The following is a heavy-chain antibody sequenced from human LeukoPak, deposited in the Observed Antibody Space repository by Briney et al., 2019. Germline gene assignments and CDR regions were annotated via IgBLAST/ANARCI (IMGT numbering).Heavy chain of an antibody. J-gene: IGHJ4*02. V-gene: IGHV1-2*02. CDR3: ARDGEYGTGSYYRGCFDY. CDR1: GYSFTAFY. D-gene: IGHD3-10*01. Sequence: GASVKVSCKASGYSFTAFYIHWVRQAPGQGLEWMGWIHPRSGETNYAYKFRGRVTMTRDTSISTTYMDLGSLGSDDTAVYYSARDGEYGTGSYYRGCFDYWGQGTLVTVSS. CDR2: IHPRSGET.